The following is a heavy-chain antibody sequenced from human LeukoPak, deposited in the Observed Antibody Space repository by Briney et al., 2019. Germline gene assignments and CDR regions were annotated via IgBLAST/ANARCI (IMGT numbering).Heavy chain of an antibody. D-gene: IGHD4-17*01. CDR3: AREDYGYFDS. CDR1: GGSFSGYY. Sequence: SETLSLTCAVYGGSFSGYYWSWIRQPPGKGLEWIGEINHSGSTNYNPSLKSRVTISVDTSKNQFSLKLSSVTAADTAVYYCAREDYGYFDSWGQGTLVTVSS. J-gene: IGHJ4*02. V-gene: IGHV4-34*01. CDR2: INHSGST.